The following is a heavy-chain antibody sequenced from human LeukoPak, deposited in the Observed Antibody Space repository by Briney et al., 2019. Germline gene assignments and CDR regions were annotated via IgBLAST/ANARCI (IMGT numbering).Heavy chain of an antibody. V-gene: IGHV4-59*08. D-gene: IGHD5-18*01. CDR1: GGSISSYY. Sequence: PSETLSLTCTVSGGSISSYYWSWIRQPPGKGLEWIGYIYYSGSTNYNPSLKSRVTISVVTSKNQFSLKLSSVTAADTAVYYCARMVGRGYSYGFDYWGQGTLVTVS. CDR3: ARMVGRGYSYGFDY. CDR2: IYYSGST. J-gene: IGHJ4*02.